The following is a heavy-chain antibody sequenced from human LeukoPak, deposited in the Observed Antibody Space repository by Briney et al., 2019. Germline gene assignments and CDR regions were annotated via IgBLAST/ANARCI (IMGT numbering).Heavy chain of an antibody. CDR1: GFTVSINS. V-gene: IGHV3-66*01. CDR3: ARRMVRGVIYGFDY. J-gene: IGHJ4*02. D-gene: IGHD3-10*01. CDR2: IHSGGNT. Sequence: PGGSLRLSCTVSGFTVSINSMSWVHQAPGKGLEWVSFIHSGGNTHYSDSVKGRFTISRDNSKNTLYLQMNSLRAEDTAVYYCARRMVRGVIYGFDYWGQGTLVTVSS.